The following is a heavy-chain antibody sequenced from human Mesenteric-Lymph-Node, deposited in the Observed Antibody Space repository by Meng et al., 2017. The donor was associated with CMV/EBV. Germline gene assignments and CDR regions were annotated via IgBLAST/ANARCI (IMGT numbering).Heavy chain of an antibody. CDR2: ISGSGDNT. CDR3: AKDVYCSSSSCTSSFDH. Sequence: LKISCAASGFTFRSYAMAWVRQAPGKGLEWVSAISGSGDNTFYADSVRGRFIISRDNSKNTLYLQMNSLRAEDTALYCCAKDVYCSSSSCTSSFDHWGQGALVTVSS. CDR1: GFTFRSYA. J-gene: IGHJ4*02. V-gene: IGHV3-23*01. D-gene: IGHD2-2*01.